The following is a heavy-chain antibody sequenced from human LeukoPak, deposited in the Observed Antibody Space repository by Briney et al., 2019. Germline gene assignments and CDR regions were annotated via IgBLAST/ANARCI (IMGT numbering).Heavy chain of an antibody. CDR3: ALAGFLEWLSGPFDY. J-gene: IGHJ4*02. V-gene: IGHV1-69*13. Sequence: SVKVSCKASGGTFSSYAISWVRQALGQGLEWMGGIIPIFGTANYAQKFQGRVTITADESTSTAYMELSSLRSEDTAVYYCALAGFLEWLSGPFDYWGQGTLVTVSS. CDR2: IIPIFGTA. D-gene: IGHD3-3*01. CDR1: GGTFSSYA.